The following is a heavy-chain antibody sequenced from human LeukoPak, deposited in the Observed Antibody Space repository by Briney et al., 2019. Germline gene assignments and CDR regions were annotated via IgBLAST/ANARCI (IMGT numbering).Heavy chain of an antibody. CDR2: IYHSGST. D-gene: IGHD6-13*01. CDR3: ARVQEAAAGSSDWFDP. CDR1: GGSISSGGYS. Sequence: TSETLSLTCAVSGGSISSGGYSWSWIRQPPGKGLEWIGYIYHSGSTYYNPSLKSRVTISVDRSKNQFSLKLSSVTAADTAVYYCARVQEAAAGSSDWFDPWGQGTLVTVSS. J-gene: IGHJ5*02. V-gene: IGHV4-30-2*01.